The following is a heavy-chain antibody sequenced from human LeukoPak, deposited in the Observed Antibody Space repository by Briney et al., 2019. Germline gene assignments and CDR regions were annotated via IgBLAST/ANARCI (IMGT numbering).Heavy chain of an antibody. CDR2: INHSGST. J-gene: IGHJ5*02. V-gene: IGHV4-34*01. Sequence: SETLSLTCTVSGGSISNYYWSWIRQPPGKGLEWIGEINHSGSTNYNPSLKSRVTISVDTSKNQFSLKLSSVTAADTAVYYCARARVVVAATWGDHWFDPWGQGTLVTVSS. CDR1: GGSISNYY. D-gene: IGHD2-15*01. CDR3: ARARVVVAATWGDHWFDP.